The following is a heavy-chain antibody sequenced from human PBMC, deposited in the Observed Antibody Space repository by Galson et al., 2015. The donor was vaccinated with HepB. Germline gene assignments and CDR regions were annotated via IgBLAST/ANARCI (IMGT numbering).Heavy chain of an antibody. CDR2: IDQDGSST. J-gene: IGHJ4*02. CDR1: GFSLSRYW. V-gene: IGHV3-7*03. CDR3: ARDLYSGSYAGANY. D-gene: IGHD1-26*01. Sequence: SLRLSCAASGFSLSRYWMSWVRQAPGKGLEWVANIDQDGSSTYYVDSVKGRFTISRDSAKNSLHLQMNSLRAEDTALYYCARDLYSGSYAGANYWGQGTLVTVSS.